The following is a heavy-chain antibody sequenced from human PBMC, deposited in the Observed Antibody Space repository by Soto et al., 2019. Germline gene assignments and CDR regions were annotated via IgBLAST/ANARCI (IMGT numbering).Heavy chain of an antibody. CDR1: GASISRVDYY. CDR2: IYSSGNS. J-gene: IGHJ4*02. D-gene: IGHD3-9*01. Sequence: QVQLQESGPGLVKPSQTLALTCSVSGASISRVDYYWSWIRQQPGKGLEWIAYIYSSGNSYYNPSLSSRVAISLETSKNQFSLRLSSVTAADTGVYYCASALTGDYGGFDYWGQGTPATVSS. CDR3: ASALTGDYGGFDY. V-gene: IGHV4-31*03.